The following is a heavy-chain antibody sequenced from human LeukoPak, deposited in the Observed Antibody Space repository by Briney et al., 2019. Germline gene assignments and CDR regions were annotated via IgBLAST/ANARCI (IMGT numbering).Heavy chain of an antibody. CDR1: GFTVSSNY. CDR3: ARGPETAMVPRY. V-gene: IGHV3-53*01. CDR2: IYSGGST. D-gene: IGHD5-18*01. J-gene: IGHJ4*02. Sequence: GGSLRLSCAASGFTVSSNYMGWVRQAPGKGLEWVSVIYSGGSTYYADSVKGRFTISRDNSKNTLYLQMSSLRVEDTAVYYCARGPETAMVPRYWGQGTLVTVSS.